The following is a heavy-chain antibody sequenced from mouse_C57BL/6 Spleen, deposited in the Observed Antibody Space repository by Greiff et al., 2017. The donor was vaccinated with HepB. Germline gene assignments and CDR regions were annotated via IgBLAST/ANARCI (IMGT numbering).Heavy chain of an antibody. V-gene: IGHV1-64*01. D-gene: IGHD2-4*01. CDR2: IHPNSGST. Sequence: QVQLQQPGAELVKPGASVKLSCKASGYTFTSYWMHWVKQRPGQGLEWIGMIHPNSGSTNYNEKFKSKATLTVDKSSSTAYMQLSSLTSEDSAVYYCAREKIYDYEGSMDYWGQGTSVTVSS. J-gene: IGHJ4*01. CDR1: GYTFTSYW. CDR3: AREKIYDYEGSMDY.